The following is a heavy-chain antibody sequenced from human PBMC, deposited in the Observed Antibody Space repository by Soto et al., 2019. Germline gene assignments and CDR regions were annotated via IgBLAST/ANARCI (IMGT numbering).Heavy chain of an antibody. CDR3: AREGSYGSGRWSDWFDT. CDR2: IYHSGST. V-gene: IGHV4-30-2*05. Sequence: PSETLSLTCAVSGGSISSGGYSWSWIRQPPGKGLEWIGYIYHSGSTYYNPSLKSRVTISVDTSKNQFSLKLSSVTAADTAVYYCAREGSYGSGRWSDWFDTRAQRTPVPVSS. J-gene: IGHJ5*02. CDR1: GGSISSGGYS. D-gene: IGHD3-10*01.